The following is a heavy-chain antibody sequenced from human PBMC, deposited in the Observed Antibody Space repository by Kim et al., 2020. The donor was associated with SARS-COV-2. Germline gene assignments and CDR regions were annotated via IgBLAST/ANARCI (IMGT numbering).Heavy chain of an antibody. V-gene: IGHV4-34*01. Sequence: SETLSLTCAVYGGSFSGYYWSWIRQPPGKGLEWIGEINHSGSTNYNPSLKSRVTISVDTSKNQFSLKLSSVTAADTAVYYCARGLNYEFQHWGQGTLVTVSS. D-gene: IGHD1-7*01. CDR2: INHSGST. CDR1: GGSFSGYY. CDR3: ARGLNYEFQH. J-gene: IGHJ1*01.